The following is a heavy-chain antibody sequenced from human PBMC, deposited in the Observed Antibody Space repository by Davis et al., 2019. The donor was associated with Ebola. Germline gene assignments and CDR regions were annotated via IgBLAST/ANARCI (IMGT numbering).Heavy chain of an antibody. D-gene: IGHD7-27*01. Sequence: GESLKTSCAASGFTFSSYAMHWVRQAPGKGLEWVAVISYDGSNKYYADSVKGRFTISRDNSKNTLYLQMNSLRAEDTDVYYCARETGMDVWGKGTKVTVSS. J-gene: IGHJ6*04. CDR2: ISYDGSNK. CDR1: GFTFSSYA. CDR3: ARETGMDV. V-gene: IGHV3-30-3*01.